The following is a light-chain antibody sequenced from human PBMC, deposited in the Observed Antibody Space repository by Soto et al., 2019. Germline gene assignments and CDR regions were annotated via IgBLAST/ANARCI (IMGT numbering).Light chain of an antibody. CDR1: SSDVGGYNF. CDR2: EVS. V-gene: IGLV2-8*01. J-gene: IGLJ3*02. Sequence: QSVLTQPPSASGSPGQSVTISCTGTSSDVGGYNFVSWYQQHPGKVPKPMIYEVSKRPSGVPDRFSGSKSGNTASLTVSGLQAEGEADYYCCSFGGGNKVLFGGGTKLTVL. CDR3: CSFGGGNKVL.